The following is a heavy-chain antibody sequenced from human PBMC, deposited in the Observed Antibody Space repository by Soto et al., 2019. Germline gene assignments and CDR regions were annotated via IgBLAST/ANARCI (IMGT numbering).Heavy chain of an antibody. CDR2: INHSGST. Sequence: SETLSLTCAVYGGSFSGYYWSWIRQPPGKGLEWIGDINHSGSTNYNPSLKSRVTISVDTSKNQFSLKLSSVTAADTAVYYCASGYYCSGGSCFAPTYIYWGQGTLVTVSS. J-gene: IGHJ4*02. D-gene: IGHD2-15*01. V-gene: IGHV4-34*01. CDR3: ASGYYCSGGSCFAPTYIY. CDR1: GGSFSGYY.